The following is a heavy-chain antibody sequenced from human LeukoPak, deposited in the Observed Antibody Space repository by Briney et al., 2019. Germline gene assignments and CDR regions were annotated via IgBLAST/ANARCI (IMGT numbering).Heavy chain of an antibody. Sequence: PSQTLSLTCTVSGGSTNSGDYYWSWIRQHPGKGLEWIGYIYYSGSTYYNPSLKSRVTISVDTSKNQFSLKLSSVTAADTAFYYCARALHYYGSGTYLSNWFDPWGQGTLVTVSS. CDR3: ARALHYYGSGTYLSNWFDP. D-gene: IGHD3-10*01. V-gene: IGHV4-31*03. J-gene: IGHJ5*02. CDR1: GGSTNSGDYY. CDR2: IYYSGST.